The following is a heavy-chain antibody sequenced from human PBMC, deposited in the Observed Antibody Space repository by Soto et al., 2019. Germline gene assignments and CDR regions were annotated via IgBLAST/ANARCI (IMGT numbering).Heavy chain of an antibody. CDR1: GGAISSGGYS. CDR2: IYHSGST. J-gene: IGHJ2*01. CDR3: ARLITIFGVVIKGDWYFDL. D-gene: IGHD3-3*01. V-gene: IGHV4-30-2*01. Sequence: SETLSLTCAVSGGAISSGGYSWSWIRQPPGKGLEWIGYIYHSGSTYYNPSLKSRVTISVDRSKNQFSLKLSSVTAADTAVYYCARLITIFGVVIKGDWYFDLWGRGTLVTVSS.